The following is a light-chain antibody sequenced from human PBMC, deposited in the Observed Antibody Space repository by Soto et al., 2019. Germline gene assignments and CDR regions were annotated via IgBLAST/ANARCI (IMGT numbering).Light chain of an antibody. Sequence: SYELTQPPSVSVSPGKPASITCSGDKLGDKYACWYQQKPGQSPVLVIYQDGKRPSGIPERFSGSNSGNTATLTISGTQAMDEADYYCQAWDSSTVVFGGGTKLTVL. CDR2: QDG. J-gene: IGLJ2*01. V-gene: IGLV3-1*01. CDR1: KLGDKY. CDR3: QAWDSSTVV.